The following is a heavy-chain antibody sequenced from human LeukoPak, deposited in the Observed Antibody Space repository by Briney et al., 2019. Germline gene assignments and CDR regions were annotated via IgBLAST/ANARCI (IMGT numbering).Heavy chain of an antibody. Sequence: PSETLSLTCTVSGGSVSSGSYYWSWIRQPPGKGLEWIGYIYYSGSTNYNPSLKSRVTISVDTSKNQFSLKLSSVTAADTAVYYCARAPGQWLEYGMDVWGKGTTVTVSS. CDR1: GGSVSSGSYY. CDR3: ARAPGQWLEYGMDV. CDR2: IYYSGST. D-gene: IGHD6-19*01. V-gene: IGHV4-61*01. J-gene: IGHJ6*04.